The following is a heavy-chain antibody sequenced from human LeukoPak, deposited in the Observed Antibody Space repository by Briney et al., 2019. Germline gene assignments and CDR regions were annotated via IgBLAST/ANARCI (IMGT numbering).Heavy chain of an antibody. CDR1: GFTFSSYS. CDR3: AKEIFLVDYYDSSGQGPFDY. J-gene: IGHJ4*02. Sequence: TGGSLRLSCSASGFTFSSYSMNWVRQAPGKGLEWVAVISYDGSNKYYADSVKGRFTISRDNSKNTLYLQMNSLRAEDTAVYYCAKEIFLVDYYDSSGQGPFDYWGQGTLVTVSS. CDR2: ISYDGSNK. D-gene: IGHD3-22*01. V-gene: IGHV3-30*18.